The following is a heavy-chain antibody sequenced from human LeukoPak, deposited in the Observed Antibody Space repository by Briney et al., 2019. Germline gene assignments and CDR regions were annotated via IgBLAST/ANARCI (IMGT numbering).Heavy chain of an antibody. D-gene: IGHD3-3*01. CDR3: TRGHGIWSGSRLSNAFDI. CDR1: GITLSTFD. CDR2: IGAAGDT. Sequence: GGSLRLSCAASGITLSTFDMHWVRQTTGEGLEWISAIGAAGDTYYSGSVKGRFTISRENAKNSLSLQMNSLRAGDTAVYFCTRGHGIWSGSRLSNAFDIWGQGTMVTVSS. V-gene: IGHV3-13*01. J-gene: IGHJ3*02.